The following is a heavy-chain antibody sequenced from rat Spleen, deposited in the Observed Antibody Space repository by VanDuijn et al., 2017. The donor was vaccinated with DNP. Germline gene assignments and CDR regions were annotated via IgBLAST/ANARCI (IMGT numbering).Heavy chain of an antibody. D-gene: IGHD1-2*01. V-gene: IGHV5-19*01. CDR3: ASWAPIAPLSTSNY. J-gene: IGHJ2*01. CDR2: ISPSGDDT. Sequence: EVQLVESGGGLVQPGRSLKLSCVVSGFIFSNYGMHWIRQAPTQGLEWVGSISPSGDDTYYRDSVKGRFTISRDNAENTVYLQMSSLRSEDTATYYCASWAPIAPLSTSNYWGQGVMVTVSS. CDR1: GFIFSNYG.